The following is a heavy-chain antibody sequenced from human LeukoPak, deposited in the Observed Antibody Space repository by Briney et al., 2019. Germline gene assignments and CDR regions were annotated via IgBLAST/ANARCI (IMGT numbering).Heavy chain of an antibody. D-gene: IGHD3-22*01. CDR2: MDPNSGDT. J-gene: IGHJ4*02. CDR3: ATDREGDPSAYYLV. CDR1: GYTFTSYH. Sequence: GASVKISCKASGYTFTSYHINWVRLATGQGLEWMGWMDPNSGDTGHAQKFQGRVTMTRDTSINTAYMELSSLTSEDSAVYYCATDREGDPSAYYLVGGQGTLITVSS. V-gene: IGHV1-8*01.